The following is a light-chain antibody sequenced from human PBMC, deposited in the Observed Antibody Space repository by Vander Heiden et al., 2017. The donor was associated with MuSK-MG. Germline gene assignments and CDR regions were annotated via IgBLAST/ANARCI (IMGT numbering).Light chain of an antibody. Sequence: DIQMTQSPSSLSASVGDRVTITCQASQDISNYLNWYQQKPGKAPKLLIYDASNLETGVPSRFSGSGSGTDFTFTISSLQPEDIATYYCQQDDKLPWTFGQGTKVEIK. CDR2: DAS. CDR1: QDISNY. J-gene: IGKJ1*01. CDR3: QQDDKLPWT. V-gene: IGKV1-33*01.